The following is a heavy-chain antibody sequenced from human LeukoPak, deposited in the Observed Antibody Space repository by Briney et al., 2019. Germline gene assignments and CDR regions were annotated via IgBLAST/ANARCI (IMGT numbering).Heavy chain of an antibody. CDR1: GGSISSSTYY. D-gene: IGHD3-3*01. J-gene: IGHJ3*02. CDR2: ISGSGGST. Sequence: ETLSLTCTVSGGSISSSTYYWGWIRQPPGKGLEWVSAISGSGGSTYYADSVKGRFTISRDNSKNTLYLQMNSLRAEDTAVYYCAKVKGRRFLGGGAFDIWGQGTMVTVSS. V-gene: IGHV3-23*01. CDR3: AKVKGRRFLGGGAFDI.